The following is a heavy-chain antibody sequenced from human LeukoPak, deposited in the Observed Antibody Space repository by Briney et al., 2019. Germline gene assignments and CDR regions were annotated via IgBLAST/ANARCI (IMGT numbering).Heavy chain of an antibody. J-gene: IGHJ6*02. D-gene: IGHD6-19*01. CDR3: ARNRAAAVAASYYYYGMDV. Sequence: ASVKVSCKASGYTFTGYYMHWVRQAPGQGLEWMGWINPNSGGTNYAQKFQGWVTMTRDTSISTAYMELSRLRSDDTAVYYCARNRAAAVAASYYYYGMDVWGQGTTVTVSS. CDR2: INPNSGGT. V-gene: IGHV1-2*04. CDR1: GYTFTGYY.